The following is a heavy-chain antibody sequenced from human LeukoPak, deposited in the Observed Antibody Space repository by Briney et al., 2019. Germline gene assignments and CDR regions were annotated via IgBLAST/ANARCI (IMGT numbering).Heavy chain of an antibody. CDR1: GGSISTYY. CDR2: IYYSGST. CDR3: TRTDSSSAIDY. D-gene: IGHD6-6*01. Sequence: SETLSLTCTVSGGSISTYYWSWIRQPPGKGLEWIGYIYYSGSTNYNPSLKSRVTISVDTSKNQFSLKLGSVTAADTAVYYCTRTDSSSAIDYWGQGTLVAVSS. V-gene: IGHV4-59*01. J-gene: IGHJ4*02.